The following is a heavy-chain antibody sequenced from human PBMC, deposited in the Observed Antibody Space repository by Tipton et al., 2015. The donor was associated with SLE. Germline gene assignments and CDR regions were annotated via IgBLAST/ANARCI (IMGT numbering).Heavy chain of an antibody. Sequence: TLSLTCTVSGGSISSGSYYWSWIRQPAGKGLEWIGRIYTSGSTNYNPSLKSRVTMSVDTSKNQFSLKLSSVTAADTAVYYCARDGGVYDAFDIWGQGTMVTVSS. CDR2: IYTSGST. V-gene: IGHV4-61*02. J-gene: IGHJ3*02. D-gene: IGHD3-16*01. CDR3: ARDGGVYDAFDI. CDR1: GGSISSGSYY.